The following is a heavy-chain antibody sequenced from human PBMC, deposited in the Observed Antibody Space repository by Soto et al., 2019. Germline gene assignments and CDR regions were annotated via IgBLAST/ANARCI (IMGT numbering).Heavy chain of an antibody. CDR1: GFTFSSYW. CDR2: IKQDGSEK. CDR3: ARACMVRGVIITNRFYFDY. J-gene: IGHJ4*02. V-gene: IGHV3-7*01. D-gene: IGHD3-10*01. Sequence: GGSLRLSCAASGFTFSSYWMSWVRQAPGKGLEWVANIKQDGSEKYYVDSVKGRFTISRDNAKNSLYLQMNSLRAEDTAVYYCARACMVRGVIITNRFYFDYWGQGTLVTVSS.